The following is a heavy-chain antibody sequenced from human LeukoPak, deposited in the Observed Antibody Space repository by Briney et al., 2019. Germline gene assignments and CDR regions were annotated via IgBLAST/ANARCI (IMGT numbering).Heavy chain of an antibody. CDR3: AKVPPVALLAPPDY. D-gene: IGHD3-3*02. J-gene: IGHJ4*02. Sequence: GGSLRLSCAASGFTFTNYAMSWVRQAPGKGLDFVSSISNSGETTNYADSVKGRFTISRDNSKNTLYLQMNSLRAEDTAVYYCAKVPPVALLAPPDYWGQGTLVTVSS. CDR1: GFTFTNYA. CDR2: ISNSGETT. V-gene: IGHV3-23*01.